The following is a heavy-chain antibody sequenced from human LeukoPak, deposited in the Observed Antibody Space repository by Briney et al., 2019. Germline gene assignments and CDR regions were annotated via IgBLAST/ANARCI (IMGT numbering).Heavy chain of an antibody. CDR3: ARICHTPAVTIYFDY. CDR1: GGSISSSNSY. D-gene: IGHD2-2*01. V-gene: IGHV4-39*01. J-gene: IGHJ4*02. CDR2: IYYSGST. Sequence: SETLSLTCTVSGGSISSSNSYWGWIRQPPGKGLEWIGSIYYSGSTYYNPSLRSRVTISVDTSKNQFSLKLSSVTAADTAVYFCARICHTPAVTIYFDYWGQGTLVTVSS.